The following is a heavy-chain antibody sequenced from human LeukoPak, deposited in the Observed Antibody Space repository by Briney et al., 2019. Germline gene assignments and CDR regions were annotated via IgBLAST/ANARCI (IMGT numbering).Heavy chain of an antibody. CDR2: ISSSSSYI. J-gene: IGHJ4*02. CDR1: GFTFSSYI. Sequence: GGSLRLSCAASGFTFSSYIMNWVRQAPGKGLEWVSSISSSSSYIYYADSVKGRFTISRDNAKNSLYLQMNSLRAEDTAVYYCARSAPGIAVAGTDYWGQGTLVTVSS. D-gene: IGHD6-19*01. V-gene: IGHV3-21*01. CDR3: ARSAPGIAVAGTDY.